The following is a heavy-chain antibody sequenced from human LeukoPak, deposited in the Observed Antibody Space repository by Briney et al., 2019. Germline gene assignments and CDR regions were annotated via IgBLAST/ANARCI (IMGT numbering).Heavy chain of an antibody. CDR3: ARFSSSWYYYYGMDV. CDR2: ISAYNGNT. D-gene: IGHD6-13*01. V-gene: IGHV1-18*04. J-gene: IGHJ6*02. Sequence: HWASVKVSCKASGYTFTSYYMHWVRQAPGQGLEWIGWISAYNGNTNYAQKLQGRVTMTTDTSTSTAYMELRSLRSDDTAVYYCARFSSSWYYYYGMDVWGQGTTVTVSS. CDR1: GYTFTSYY.